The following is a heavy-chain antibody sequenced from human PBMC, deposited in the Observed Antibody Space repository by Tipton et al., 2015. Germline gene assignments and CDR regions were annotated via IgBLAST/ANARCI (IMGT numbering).Heavy chain of an antibody. V-gene: IGHV4-34*01. Sequence: TLSLTCAVYGGSFSGYYWNWIRQPPGKGLEWIGEINHSGRPNYTPSLKSRVTISVDTSKNQFSLKLTSVTAADAAVYYCARDDHQVNAFDIWGQGTMVTVSS. CDR1: GGSFSGYY. CDR2: INHSGRP. CDR3: ARDDHQVNAFDI. J-gene: IGHJ3*02. D-gene: IGHD1-14*01.